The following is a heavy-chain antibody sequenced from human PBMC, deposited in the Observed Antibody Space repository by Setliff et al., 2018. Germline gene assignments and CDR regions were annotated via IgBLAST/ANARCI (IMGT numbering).Heavy chain of an antibody. CDR1: GFTLSGFTLSDYS. D-gene: IGHD3-3*01. CDR2: INQRGSDQ. J-gene: IGHJ5*02. V-gene: IGHV3-7*01. CDR3: ARDVFDFRTGQAGP. Sequence: GGSLRLSCTASGFTLSGFTLSDYSMDWVRQAPGKGLEWVANINQRGSDQFYVESVKGRFTISRDNAKNSLYLQMNSLRVEDTAVYYCARDVFDFRTGQAGPWGQGTLVTVSS.